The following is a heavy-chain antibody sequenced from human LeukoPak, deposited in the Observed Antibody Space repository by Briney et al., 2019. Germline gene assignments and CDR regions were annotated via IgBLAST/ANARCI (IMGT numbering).Heavy chain of an antibody. J-gene: IGHJ4*02. D-gene: IGHD3-22*01. CDR2: IKEDGSKK. V-gene: IGHV3-7*03. CDR1: GFTFSSHW. Sequence: LPGGSQRLSCAASGFTFSSHWMTWVRQAPGKGLEWVANIKEDGSKKNYVDSVKGRFTISRDNAKNSLYLQMSGLRAEDTALYYCATPLDYYDTSGRHQGGDWGQGTLVTVSS. CDR3: ATPLDYYDTSGRHQGGD.